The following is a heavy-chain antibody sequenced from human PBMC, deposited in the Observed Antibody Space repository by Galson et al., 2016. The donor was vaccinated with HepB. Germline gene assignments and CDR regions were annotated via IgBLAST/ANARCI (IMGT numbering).Heavy chain of an antibody. Sequence: SVKVSCKASGGTFSRYGISWVRQAPGQGLGWMGGIPMFGAAHTAQKFQGRVTITADESTSTAYMEVSSLKSEDTAVYYCARDVPRSSRSPPWFHPWGQGTLVTVSS. D-gene: IGHD6-13*01. CDR3: ARDVPRSSRSPPWFHP. J-gene: IGHJ5*02. CDR2: IPMFGAA. V-gene: IGHV1-69*13. CDR1: GGTFSRYG.